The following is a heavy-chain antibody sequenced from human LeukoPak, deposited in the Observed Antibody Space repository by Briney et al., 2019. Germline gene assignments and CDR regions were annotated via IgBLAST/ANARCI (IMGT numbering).Heavy chain of an antibody. CDR1: GFTFSSYS. J-gene: IGHJ4*02. V-gene: IGHV3-21*01. D-gene: IGHD5-24*01. Sequence: GGSLRLSCAASGFTFSSYSMNWVRQAPGKGLEWVSSISSSSSYIYYADSVKGRFTISRDNAKNSLYLQMNSLRAEDTAVYYCARDLLRDGYNLYYFDYWGQGTLVTVSS. CDR2: ISSSSSYI. CDR3: ARDLLRDGYNLYYFDY.